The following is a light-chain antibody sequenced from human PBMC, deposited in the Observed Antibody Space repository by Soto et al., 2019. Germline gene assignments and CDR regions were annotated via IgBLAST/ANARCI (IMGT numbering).Light chain of an antibody. CDR3: SSYTGSNLGV. CDR1: SSDVGGYNY. J-gene: IGLJ1*01. Sequence: QSVLTQPASVSGSPGQSITISFTGTSSDVGGYNYVSWYQQHPGKAPTLMISEVSNRPSGVSNRFSGSKSGNTASLTISGLQAEDEADYYCSSYTGSNLGVFGTGTKVTVL. V-gene: IGLV2-14*01. CDR2: EVS.